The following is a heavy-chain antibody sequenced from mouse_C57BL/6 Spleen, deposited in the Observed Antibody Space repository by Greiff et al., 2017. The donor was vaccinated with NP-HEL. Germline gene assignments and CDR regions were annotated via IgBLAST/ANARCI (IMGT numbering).Heavy chain of an antibody. Sequence: VQLQQPGAELVMPGASVKLSCKASGYTFTSYWMHWVKQRPGQGLEWIGEIDPSDSYTNYNQKFKGKSTLTVDKSSSTAYMQLSSLTSEDSAVYYCAGYGSSYGWYFDVWGTGTTVTVSS. CDR1: GYTFTSYW. CDR3: AGYGSSYGWYFDV. J-gene: IGHJ1*03. D-gene: IGHD1-1*01. CDR2: IDPSDSYT. V-gene: IGHV1-69*01.